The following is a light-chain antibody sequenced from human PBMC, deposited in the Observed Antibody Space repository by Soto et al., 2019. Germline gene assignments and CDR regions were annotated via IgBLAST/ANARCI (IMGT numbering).Light chain of an antibody. CDR1: RSDVGNYNL. Sequence: QSVPTQPASVSGSPGQSITISCAGARSDVGNYNLVSWYQQHPGKAPKLMIYEVNKRPSGVSYRYSGSKSGNTASLTISGLQAEDEADYYCCSYAGSDTGAFGGGTKLTVL. CDR2: EVN. CDR3: CSYAGSDTGA. J-gene: IGLJ3*02. V-gene: IGLV2-23*02.